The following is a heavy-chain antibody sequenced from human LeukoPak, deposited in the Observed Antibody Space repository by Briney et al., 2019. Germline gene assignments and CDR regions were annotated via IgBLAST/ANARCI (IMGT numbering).Heavy chain of an antibody. CDR3: ARHPAPGLACCGGDCYYYFDY. V-gene: IGHV4-39*01. J-gene: IGHJ4*02. CDR2: IYYSGST. Sequence: SETLSLTCTVSGGSISSSSHYWGWIRQPPGKGLEWIGSIYYSGSTYYNPSLKSRVTISIDTSKNQFSLKLSSVTAADTAVYYCARHPAPGLACCGGDCYYYFDYWGQGTLVTVSS. D-gene: IGHD2-21*02. CDR1: GGSISSSSHY.